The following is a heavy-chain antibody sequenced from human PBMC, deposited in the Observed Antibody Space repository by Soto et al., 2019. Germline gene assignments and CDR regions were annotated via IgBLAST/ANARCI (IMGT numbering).Heavy chain of an antibody. V-gene: IGHV3-23*01. Sequence: SLSLACASSGIITENFGMSWVRQAPVQGVEWISSISGSGFKKYYADSVKGRFTISRENSKSTVYLELNNLSAEDTAGYHRAKNQGVELLPLATVDWFDPWGQGAVVTVSS. D-gene: IGHD2-15*01. CDR1: GIITENFG. J-gene: IGHJ5*02. CDR3: AKNQGVELLPLATVDWFDP. CDR2: ISGSGFKK.